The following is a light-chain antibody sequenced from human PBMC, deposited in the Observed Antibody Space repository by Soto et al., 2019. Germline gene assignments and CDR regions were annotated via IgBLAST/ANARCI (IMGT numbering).Light chain of an antibody. CDR1: SSNIGAGYD. Sequence: QSVLTQPPSVSGAPRQRVTISCTGSSSNIGAGYDVHWYQQLPGTAPKLLIYGNSNRPSGVPDRFSGSKSGASASLAITGLQAEDEADYYCQSYDISLTTWVFGGGTKVPVL. J-gene: IGLJ3*02. V-gene: IGLV1-40*01. CDR2: GNS. CDR3: QSYDISLTTWV.